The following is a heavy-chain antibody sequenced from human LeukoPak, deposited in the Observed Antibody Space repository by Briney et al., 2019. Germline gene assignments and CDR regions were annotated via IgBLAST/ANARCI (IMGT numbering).Heavy chain of an antibody. CDR2: IIPIFGTA. V-gene: IGHV1-69*01. CDR1: GGTFSSYA. D-gene: IGHD4-17*01. CDR3: ARGDGDRDYFDY. J-gene: IGHJ4*02. Sequence: SVTVSCKASGGTFSSYAISWVRQAPGQGLEWMGGIIPIFGTANYAQKFQGRVTITADESTSTAYMELSSLRSEDTAVYYCARGDGDRDYFDYWGQGTLVTVSS.